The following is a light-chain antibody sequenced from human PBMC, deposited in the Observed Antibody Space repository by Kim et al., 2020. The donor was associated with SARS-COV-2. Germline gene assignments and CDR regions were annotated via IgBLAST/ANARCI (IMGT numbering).Light chain of an antibody. V-gene: IGKV3-20*01. CDR2: GAS. CDR3: QHYSSSLWT. CDR1: QRFADSS. J-gene: IGKJ1*01. Sequence: SPGESGSLSCRASQRFADSSLAWYQQKPGQAPRLLIYGASTRATGIPVRFSGSASGTDFTLTISRLEPDDFAVYYCQHYSSSLWTFGPGTKVDIK.